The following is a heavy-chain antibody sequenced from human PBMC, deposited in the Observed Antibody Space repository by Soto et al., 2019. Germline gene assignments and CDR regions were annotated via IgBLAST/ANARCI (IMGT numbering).Heavy chain of an antibody. CDR2: ISGSGGST. J-gene: IGHJ6*02. CDR3: AKGGAARPYYYYGMDV. D-gene: IGHD6-6*01. Sequence: GGSLRLSCAASGFTFSSYAMSWVRQAPGKGLEWVSAISGSGGSTYYADSVKGRFTISRDNSKNTLYLQMNSLRAEDTAVYYCAKGGAARPYYYYGMDVWGQGTTVTVSS. V-gene: IGHV3-23*01. CDR1: GFTFSSYA.